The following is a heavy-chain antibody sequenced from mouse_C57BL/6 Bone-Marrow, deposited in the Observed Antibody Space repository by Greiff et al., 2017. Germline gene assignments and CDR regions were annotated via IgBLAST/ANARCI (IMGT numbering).Heavy chain of an antibody. V-gene: IGHV1-69*01. J-gene: IGHJ1*03. CDR2: IDPSDSYT. Sequence: QVQLQQPGAELVMPGASVKLSCKASGYTFTSYWMHWVKQRPGQGLEWIGEIDPSDSYTNYNQNFKGKSTLTVDKSSSTAYMQLSSLTSEDSAVYYCATLITTVVANWYFDVWGTGTTVTVSS. D-gene: IGHD1-1*01. CDR3: ATLITTVVANWYFDV. CDR1: GYTFTSYW.